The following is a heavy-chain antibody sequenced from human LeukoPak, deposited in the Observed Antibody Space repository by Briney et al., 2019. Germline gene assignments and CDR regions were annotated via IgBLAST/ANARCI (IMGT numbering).Heavy chain of an antibody. D-gene: IGHD6-19*01. V-gene: IGHV4-59*13. CDR1: GGSMSSYY. CDR2: IHHNGIT. CDR3: ARSHSSGWYLGWFDP. Sequence: SETLSLTCSVSGGSMSSYYFNWIRQPPGKGLEWIGSIHHNGITNYNPSLTNRVTISLDTSMDQFSLKLTSLAAADTAVYYCARSHSSGWYLGWFDPWGQGTLVTVSS. J-gene: IGHJ5*01.